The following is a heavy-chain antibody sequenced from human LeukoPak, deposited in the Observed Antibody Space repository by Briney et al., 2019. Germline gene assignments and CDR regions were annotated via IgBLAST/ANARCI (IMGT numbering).Heavy chain of an antibody. CDR1: GFTFSSYW. CDR3: AKGGLVHRFDP. J-gene: IGHJ5*02. V-gene: IGHV3-23*01. Sequence: GGSLRLSCAASGFTFSSYWMSWVRQAPGKGLEWVSAISVSGNTYHADSVKGRFTISRDNSKNTLYLQMNSLRADDTAVYYCAKGGLVHRFDPWGQGTLVTVSS. CDR2: ISVSGNT.